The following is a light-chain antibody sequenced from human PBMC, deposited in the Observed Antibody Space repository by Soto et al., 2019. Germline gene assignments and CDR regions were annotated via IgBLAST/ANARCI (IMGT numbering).Light chain of an antibody. V-gene: IGLV2-23*01. CDR1: SSDVGSYNL. CDR3: CSYAGSRTYV. CDR2: EGS. J-gene: IGLJ1*01. Sequence: QSVLTQPASVSGSPGQSITISCTGNSSDVGSYNLVSWYQQHPGKAPKLMIYEGSKRPSGVSNRFSGSKSGNTASLTISGLQAEDEADYYCCSYAGSRTYVFGTGTKVTV.